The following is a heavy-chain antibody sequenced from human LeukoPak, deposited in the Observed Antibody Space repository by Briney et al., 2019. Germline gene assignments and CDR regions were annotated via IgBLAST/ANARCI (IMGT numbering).Heavy chain of an antibody. CDR3: AMDPNRGTDY. J-gene: IGHJ4*02. V-gene: IGHV3-23*01. CDR2: IGISGGGI. CDR1: GFTFTSYA. Sequence: TGGSLRLSCAASGFTFTSYAMSWVRQAPGKGLEWVSIIGISGGGIHYPDSVKGRFTISRDDSKNTLYLQMNSLRVDDTAVYYCAMDPNRGTDYWGQGVLVTVSS. D-gene: IGHD3-10*01.